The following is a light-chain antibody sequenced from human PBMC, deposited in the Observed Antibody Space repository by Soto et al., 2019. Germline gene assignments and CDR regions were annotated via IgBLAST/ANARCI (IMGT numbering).Light chain of an antibody. CDR1: QSVSSSY. V-gene: IGKV3-20*01. CDR2: GAS. J-gene: IGKJ1*01. CDR3: QQYGSSPET. Sequence: EIVLTQSPGTLSLSPGERATLSCRASQSVSSSYLAWYQQKPGQAPRLLIYGASSMATGIPDRFSGSGSGTDFTLTISRLEPEDFAVYYCQQYGSSPETFDQGTKVEIK.